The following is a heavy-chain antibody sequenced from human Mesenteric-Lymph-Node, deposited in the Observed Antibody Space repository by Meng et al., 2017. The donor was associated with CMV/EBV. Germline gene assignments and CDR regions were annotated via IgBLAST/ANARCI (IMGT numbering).Heavy chain of an antibody. V-gene: IGHV4-59*01. CDR2: ISYSGST. J-gene: IGHJ4*02. CDR1: GFTFSSYA. Sequence: ESLKISCAASGFTFSSYAMHWIRQPPGKGLEWIGYISYSGSTNYNPSLKSRVTISVDTSKNQFSLRMRSVTAADTAVYYCARDLGSPGGDPQGQFDYWGQGTLVTVSS. D-gene: IGHD2-21*01. CDR3: ARDLGSPGGDPQGQFDY.